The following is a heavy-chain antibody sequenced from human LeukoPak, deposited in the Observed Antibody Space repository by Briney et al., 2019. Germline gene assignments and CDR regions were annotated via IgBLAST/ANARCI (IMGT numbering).Heavy chain of an antibody. D-gene: IGHD3-10*01. Sequence: LSLTCTVSGGSISNYYWNWIRQPPGKGLEWVGRSRNKAKSHTTEYAASVKGRFTISRDNSNNSVWLQMNSLKTEDTAVYYCALWSYYYYGLDVWGQGTTVTVSS. CDR3: ALWSYYYYGLDV. J-gene: IGHJ6*02. CDR1: GGSISNYY. V-gene: IGHV3-72*01. CDR2: SRNKAKSHTT.